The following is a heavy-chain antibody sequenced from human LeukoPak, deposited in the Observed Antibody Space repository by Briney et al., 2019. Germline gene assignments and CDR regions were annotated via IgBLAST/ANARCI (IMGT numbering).Heavy chain of an antibody. Sequence: GGSLRLSCAASGFTFSSYAMSWVRQAPGKGLEWVSGISSSGGSTSYADSVKVRFTISRDNPRNTLYMQMNSMRAEDTAVYYCTIMHRYYDGSGYWVYWGAGTLVTVSS. J-gene: IGHJ4*01. D-gene: IGHD3-22*01. CDR1: GFTFSSYA. V-gene: IGHV3-23*01. CDR3: TIMHRYYDGSGYWVY. CDR2: ISSSGGST.